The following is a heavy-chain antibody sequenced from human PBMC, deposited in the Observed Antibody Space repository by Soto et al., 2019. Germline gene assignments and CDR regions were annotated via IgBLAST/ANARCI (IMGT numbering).Heavy chain of an antibody. CDR1: GYTFTGYY. CDR2: INPNSGGT. V-gene: IGHV1-2*04. Sequence: ASVKVSCKASGYTFTGYYMHWVRQAPGQGLEWMGWINPNSGGTNYAQKFQGWVTMTRDTSISTAYMELSRLRSDDTAVYYCARGGSTSSNGYGMDVCGQGTTVTVSS. D-gene: IGHD2-2*01. J-gene: IGHJ6*02. CDR3: ARGGSTSSNGYGMDV.